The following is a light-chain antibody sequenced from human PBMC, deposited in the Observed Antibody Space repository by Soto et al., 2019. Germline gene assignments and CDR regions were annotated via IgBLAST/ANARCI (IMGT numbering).Light chain of an antibody. CDR3: QQYDNSRWT. CDR1: HTVSGNY. CDR2: GAS. V-gene: IGKV3-20*01. J-gene: IGKJ1*01. Sequence: EVVLTQSPGTLSLSPGERATLSCRTSHTVSGNYLAWYQQKLGQAPRLLIYGASSRATGIPDRLSGSGSGTDFTLTISRLEPEDFAVYYCQQYDNSRWTFGQGTKVEIK.